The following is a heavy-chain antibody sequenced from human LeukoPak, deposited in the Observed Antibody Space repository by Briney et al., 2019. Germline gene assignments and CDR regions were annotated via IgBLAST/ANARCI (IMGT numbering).Heavy chain of an antibody. CDR1: GFTSSAFW. J-gene: IGHJ6*04. CDR2: IKKVGSEK. Sequence: RGSLRLSCVASGFTSSAFWMSWVRRPPGKGLEWVANIKKVGSEKEYVDSVKGRFSIFRDNAKNSVYLQMNSLRAEDTAVYYCATFAGVVAGGLLLWGKGTTVIVSS. V-gene: IGHV3-7*01. CDR3: ATFAGVVAGGLLL. D-gene: IGHD6-13*01.